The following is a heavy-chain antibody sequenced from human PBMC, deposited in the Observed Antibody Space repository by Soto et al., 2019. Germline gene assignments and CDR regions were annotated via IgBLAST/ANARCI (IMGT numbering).Heavy chain of an antibody. CDR1: GGSISSGGYY. J-gene: IGHJ4*02. D-gene: IGHD1-26*01. CDR3: ARLTSGYFDY. Sequence: PSETLSLTCTVSGGSISSGGYYWGWIRQPPGKGLEWIGRFFYSGSTNYNPSLKSRVAISVDTSKNQFSLKLTSVTAADTAVYFCARLTSGYFDYWGQGTLVTVS. CDR2: FFYSGST. V-gene: IGHV4-39*01.